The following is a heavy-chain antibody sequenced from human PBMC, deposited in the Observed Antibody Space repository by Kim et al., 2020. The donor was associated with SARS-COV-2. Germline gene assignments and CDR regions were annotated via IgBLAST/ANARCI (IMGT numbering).Heavy chain of an antibody. CDR2: INHSGST. V-gene: IGHV4-34*01. Sequence: SETLSLTCAVYGGSFSGYYWSWIRQPPGKGLEWIGEINHSGSTNYNPSLKSRVTISVDTSKNQFSLKLSSVTAADTAVYYCARDRARRITIFGVGPTNW. CDR1: GGSFSGYY. J-gene: IGHJ5*01. CDR3: ARDRARRITIFGVGPTNW. D-gene: IGHD3-3*01.